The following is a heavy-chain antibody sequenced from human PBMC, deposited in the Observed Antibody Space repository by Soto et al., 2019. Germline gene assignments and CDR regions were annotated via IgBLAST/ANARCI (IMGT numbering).Heavy chain of an antibody. CDR1: GGSISSSSYY. CDR3: ARPALRNYYYGMDV. CDR2: IYYSGST. V-gene: IGHV4-39*01. Sequence: SETLSLTCTVSGGSISSSSYYWGWIRQPPGKGLEWIGSIYYSGSTYYNPSLKSRVTISVDTSKNQFSLKLSSVTAADTAVYYCARPALRNYYYGMDVWGQGTTVT. J-gene: IGHJ6*02. D-gene: IGHD3-16*01.